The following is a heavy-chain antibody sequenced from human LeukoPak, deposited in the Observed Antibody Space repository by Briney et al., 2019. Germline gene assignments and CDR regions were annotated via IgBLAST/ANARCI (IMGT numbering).Heavy chain of an antibody. CDR1: GYTFTGYY. CDR2: INPNSGGT. CDR3: ARDFAPARYGDYRWFDP. D-gene: IGHD4-17*01. J-gene: IGHJ5*02. Sequence: GASVKVCLMASGYTFTGYYMHWVRHAPGQGLEWMGWINPNSGGTNYAQKSQGRVNMTRDTSISTAYMELSRLRSDDTAVYYCARDFAPARYGDYRWFDPWGQGTLVTVSS. V-gene: IGHV1-2*02.